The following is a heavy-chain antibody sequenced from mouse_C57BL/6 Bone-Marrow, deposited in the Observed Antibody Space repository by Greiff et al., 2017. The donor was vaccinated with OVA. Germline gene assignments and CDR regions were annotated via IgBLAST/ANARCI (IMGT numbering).Heavy chain of an antibody. CDR3: ARPLCGYFDY. Sequence: QVQLQQPGAELVKPGASVKLSCKASGYTFTSSWMHWVKQRPGQGLEWIGMIYPNSGSTNYNEKFKGKATLTADKSSSTAYMQLSSLTSEDSAVYYCARPLCGYFDYWGQGTTLTVSS. CDR1: GYTFTSSW. J-gene: IGHJ2*01. CDR2: IYPNSGST. D-gene: IGHD6-5*01. V-gene: IGHV1-64*01.